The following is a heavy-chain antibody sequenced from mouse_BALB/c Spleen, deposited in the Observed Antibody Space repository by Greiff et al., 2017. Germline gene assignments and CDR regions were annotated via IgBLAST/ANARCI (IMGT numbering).Heavy chain of an antibody. CDR1: GYTFTSYW. J-gene: IGHJ3*01. D-gene: IGHD4-1*01. V-gene: IGHV1-69*02. CDR2: IDPSDSET. CDR3: ASGAGLGRFAY. Sequence: QVQLQQPGAELVKPGAPVKLSCKASGYTFTSYWMNWVKQRPGRGLEWIGRIDPSDSETHYNQKFKDKATLTVDKSSSTAYIQLSSLTSEDSAVYYCASGAGLGRFAYWGQGTLATVSA.